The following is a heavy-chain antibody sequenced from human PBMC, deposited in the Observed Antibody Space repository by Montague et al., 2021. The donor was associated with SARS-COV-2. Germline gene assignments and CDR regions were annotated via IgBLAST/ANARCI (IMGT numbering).Heavy chain of an antibody. Sequence: SLRLSCAASGFTFSNIWMSWVRQAPGKGLEWVANIKPDESEQNYLDSVKGRFSISRDNAKNSLYLQMDNLRAEDTAIYYCAKNGGAHGLDVWGQGTSVSVSS. CDR1: GFTFSNIW. V-gene: IGHV3-7*01. D-gene: IGHD4-23*01. CDR3: AKNGGAHGLDV. J-gene: IGHJ6*02. CDR2: IKPDESEQ.